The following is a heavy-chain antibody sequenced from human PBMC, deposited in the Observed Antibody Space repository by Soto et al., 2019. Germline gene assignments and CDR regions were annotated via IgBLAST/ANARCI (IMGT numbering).Heavy chain of an antibody. CDR1: GFTFSSYW. Sequence: EVQLVESGGGLVQPGGSLRLSCAASGFTFSSYWMSWVRQAPGKGLEWVANIKQDGSEKYYVDSVKGRFTISRDNAKNSLYLQMNSLRAEDTAVYYCARGPLEYCSSTSCYTDWFDPWGQGTLVTVSS. CDR2: IKQDGSEK. D-gene: IGHD2-2*02. J-gene: IGHJ5*02. CDR3: ARGPLEYCSSTSCYTDWFDP. V-gene: IGHV3-7*01.